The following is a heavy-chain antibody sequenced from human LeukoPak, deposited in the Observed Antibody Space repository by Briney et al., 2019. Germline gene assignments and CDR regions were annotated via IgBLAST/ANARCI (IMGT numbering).Heavy chain of an antibody. CDR2: IGTAGDT. Sequence: GGSLRLSCAASGFTVSTSDMHWVRQATGKGLEWVSAIGTAGDTYYPGSVKGRFTISRDNSKNTLYLQMNSLRAEDTAVYYCARIRGGWYIDYWGQGTLVTVSS. CDR3: ARIRGGWYIDY. D-gene: IGHD3-10*01. V-gene: IGHV3-13*04. J-gene: IGHJ4*02. CDR1: GFTVSTSD.